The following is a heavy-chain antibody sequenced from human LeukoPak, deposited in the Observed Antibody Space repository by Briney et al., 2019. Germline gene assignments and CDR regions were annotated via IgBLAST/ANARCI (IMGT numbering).Heavy chain of an antibody. CDR1: GFTFSSYS. CDR3: ARGNIVVVTAIQAFDI. CDR2: ISSSSSYI. V-gene: IGHV3-21*01. J-gene: IGHJ3*02. Sequence: PGGSLRLSCAASGFTFSSYSMNWVRQAPGKGLEWVSSISSSSSYIYYADSVKGRFTISRDNAKNSLYLQMNSLRAEDTAVYYCARGNIVVVTAIQAFDIWGQGPMVTVSS. D-gene: IGHD2-21*02.